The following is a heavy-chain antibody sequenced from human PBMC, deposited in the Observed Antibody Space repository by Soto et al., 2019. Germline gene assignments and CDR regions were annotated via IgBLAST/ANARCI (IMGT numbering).Heavy chain of an antibody. CDR3: ARGGSSGYAEYYYYYGMDV. J-gene: IGHJ6*02. CDR2: INAGNGNT. Sequence: QVQLVQSGAEVKKPGASVKVSCKASGYTFTSYAMHWVRQAPGQRLEWIGWINAGNGNTKYSQQFQGRVTITRDTSASTDYMEISSLRSEDTAVYYCARGGSSGYAEYYYYYGMDVWGQGTTVTVSS. CDR1: GYTFTSYA. D-gene: IGHD3-22*01. V-gene: IGHV1-3*01.